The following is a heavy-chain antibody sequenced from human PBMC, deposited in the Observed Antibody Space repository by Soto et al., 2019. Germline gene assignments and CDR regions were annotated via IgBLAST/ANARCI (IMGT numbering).Heavy chain of an antibody. V-gene: IGHV1-2*02. Sequence: ASVKVSCKASGYTFSAYFINWVRQAPGQGLEWLGWINTRSGDTKYAQKFQGRVTLTRDTSVRTAYLELSSLRSDDTAVYHCAIFGYDGTQALDYSGEGTLVTVS. J-gene: IGHJ4*02. CDR2: INTRSGDT. CDR3: AIFGYDGTQALDY. CDR1: GYTFSAYF. D-gene: IGHD3-3*01.